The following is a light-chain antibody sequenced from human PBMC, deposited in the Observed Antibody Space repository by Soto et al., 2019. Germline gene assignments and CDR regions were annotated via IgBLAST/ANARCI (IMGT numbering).Light chain of an antibody. Sequence: QSVLAQPASVSGSRGQSITISCTGTSSDVGRYNYVSWFQQHPGKVPKLIIYDVSNWPSGVSDRFSGSKSGNTASLTISGLHPEDEADYYCSSFTSSSTFDFGTGTKVTVL. V-gene: IGLV2-14*03. CDR3: SSFTSSSTFD. CDR2: DVS. CDR1: SSDVGRYNY. J-gene: IGLJ1*01.